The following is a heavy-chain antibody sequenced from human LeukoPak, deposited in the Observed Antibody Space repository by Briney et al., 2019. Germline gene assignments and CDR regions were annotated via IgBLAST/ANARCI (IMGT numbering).Heavy chain of an antibody. D-gene: IGHD2-15*01. CDR2: IFPGDSDT. CDR1: GYSFTTHW. V-gene: IGHV5-51*01. Sequence: GESLKISCKGSGYSFTTHWIGWVRQMPGKGLEWIGNIFPGDSDTRYSPSFQGQVTISADKSLSTAYLQWSSLKASDTAMYFCARRGRVGSYYYMDVWGKGTTVTVSS. J-gene: IGHJ6*03. CDR3: ARRGRVGSYYYMDV.